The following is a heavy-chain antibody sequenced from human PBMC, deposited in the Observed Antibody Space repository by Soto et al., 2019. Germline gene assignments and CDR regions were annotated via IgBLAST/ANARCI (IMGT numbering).Heavy chain of an antibody. D-gene: IGHD6-13*01. J-gene: IGHJ4*02. CDR2: INPSGGST. Sequence: QVQLVQSGAGVKKPGASVKVSCKASGYTFTSYYMHWMRQAPGQGLEWMGIINPSGGSTSYAQKFQGRVTMTGDTSTNTVYMELGSLRSEDTAVDYCAGALARIATSREGDYWGQGTLVTVSS. V-gene: IGHV1-46*01. CDR1: GYTFTSYY. CDR3: AGALARIATSREGDY.